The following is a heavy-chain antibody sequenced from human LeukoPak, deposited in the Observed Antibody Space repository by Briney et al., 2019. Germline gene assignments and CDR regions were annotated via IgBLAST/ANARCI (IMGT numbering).Heavy chain of an antibody. CDR2: ISSNGGST. J-gene: IGHJ4*02. D-gene: IGHD1-26*01. Sequence: GGSLRLSCAASGFTFSTDAMHCVRQAPGKGLEYVSCISSNGGSTYYANSVKGRFTISRDNSKNTLYLQMGSLRAEDMAVYYCARQNSGIYRRAYDYWGQGTLVTASS. CDR3: ARQNSGIYRRAYDY. V-gene: IGHV3-64*01. CDR1: GFTFSTDA.